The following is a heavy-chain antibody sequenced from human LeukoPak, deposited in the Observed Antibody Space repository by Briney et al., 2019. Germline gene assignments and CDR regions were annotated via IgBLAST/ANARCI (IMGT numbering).Heavy chain of an antibody. CDR1: GYTFTSHA. D-gene: IGHD3-10*01. Sequence: ASVKVSCKASGYTFTSHAMHWVRQAPGQRLEWMGWINAGNGNTKYSQKFQGRVTITRDTSASTAYMELSSLRSEDTAVYYCARVITMVRGGLGYWGQGTLVTVSS. V-gene: IGHV1-3*01. J-gene: IGHJ4*02. CDR3: ARVITMVRGGLGY. CDR2: INAGNGNT.